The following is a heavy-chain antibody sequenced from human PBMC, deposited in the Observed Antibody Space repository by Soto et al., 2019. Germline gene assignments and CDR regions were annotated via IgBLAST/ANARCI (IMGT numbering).Heavy chain of an antibody. J-gene: IGHJ4*02. V-gene: IGHV4-30-2*01. CDR2: IYHSGST. D-gene: IGHD2-15*01. CDR3: ARAVVTKYDY. Sequence: PSETLSLTCSVSGGSISSSSYFWGWIRQPPGKGLEWIGYIYHSGSTYYNPSLKSRVTISVDRSKNQFSLKLISVTAADTAVYYCARAVVTKYDYWGQGTLVTVSS. CDR1: GGSISSSSYF.